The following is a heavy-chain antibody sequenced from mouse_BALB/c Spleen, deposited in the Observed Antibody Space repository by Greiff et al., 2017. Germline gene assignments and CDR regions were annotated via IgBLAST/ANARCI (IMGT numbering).Heavy chain of an antibody. CDR3: ARDTTVVATGGYFDY. CDR2: IDPFNGGT. D-gene: IGHD1-1*01. CDR1: GYSFTSYY. Sequence: VQLKQSGPELMKPGASVKISCKASGYSFTSYYMHWVKQSHGKSLEWIGYIDPFNGGTSYNQKFKGKATLTVDKSSSTAYMHLSSLTSEDSAVYYCARDTTVVATGGYFDYWGQGTTLTVSS. V-gene: IGHV1S135*01. J-gene: IGHJ2*01.